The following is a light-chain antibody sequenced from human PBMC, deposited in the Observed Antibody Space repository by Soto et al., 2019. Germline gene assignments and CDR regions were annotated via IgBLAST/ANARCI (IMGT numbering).Light chain of an antibody. CDR1: QSVSSSY. CDR3: QQYGSSPET. Sequence: EIVLTQSPGTLSLSPGERGTLSCRASQSVSSSYLAWYQQKPGQAPRLLIYGASSRATGIPDRFSGSGSGTDFTLTISRLEPEDFAVYYCQQYGSSPETFGQGTKLEIK. V-gene: IGKV3-20*01. J-gene: IGKJ2*01. CDR2: GAS.